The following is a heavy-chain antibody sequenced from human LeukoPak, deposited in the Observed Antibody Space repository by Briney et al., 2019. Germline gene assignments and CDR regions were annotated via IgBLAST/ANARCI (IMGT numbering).Heavy chain of an antibody. D-gene: IGHD2-15*01. V-gene: IGHV1-69*06. J-gene: IGHJ6*03. CDR2: IIPIFGTA. CDR1: GGTFSSYA. Sequence: ASVKVSCKASGGTFSSYAISWVRQAPGQGLEWMGGIIPIFGTANYAQKFQGRVTITADKSTSTAYMELSSLRSEDTAVYYCARGGDCSGGSCYSRLRYYYYYMDAWGKGTTVTVSS. CDR3: ARGGDCSGGSCYSRLRYYYYYMDA.